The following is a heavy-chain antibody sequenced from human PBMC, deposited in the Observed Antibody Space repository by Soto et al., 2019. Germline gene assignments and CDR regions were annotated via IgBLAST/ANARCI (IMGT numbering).Heavy chain of an antibody. V-gene: IGHV4-30-4*01. CDR1: GGSISSGDYY. CDR2: IYYSGST. CDR3: ARAPVQEYDCVWPGAFDI. Sequence: SETLSLTCTVSGGSISSGDYYWSWIRQPPGKGLEWIGYIYYSGSTYYNPSLKSRVTISVDTSKNQFSLKLSSVTAADTAVYYCARAPVQEYDCVWPGAFDIWGQGTMVTVSS. J-gene: IGHJ3*02. D-gene: IGHD3-16*01.